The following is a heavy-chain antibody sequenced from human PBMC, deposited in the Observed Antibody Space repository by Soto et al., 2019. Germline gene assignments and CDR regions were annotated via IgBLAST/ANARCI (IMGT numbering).Heavy chain of an antibody. CDR2: ISCDGSNK. CDR1: GFTFSSYA. D-gene: IGHD4-17*01. CDR3: ARSGDPTVAIFDY. V-gene: IGHV3-30-3*01. Sequence: GGSLRLSCAASGFTFSSYAMHWVRQAPGKGLEWVAVISCDGSNKYYADSVKGRFTISRDNSKNTLYLQMNSLRAEDTAVYYCARSGDPTVAIFDYWGQGTLVTVSS. J-gene: IGHJ4*02.